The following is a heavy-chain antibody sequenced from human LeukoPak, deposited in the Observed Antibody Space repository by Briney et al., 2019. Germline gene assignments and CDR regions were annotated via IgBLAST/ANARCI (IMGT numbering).Heavy chain of an antibody. V-gene: IGHV4-34*01. Sequence: SETLSLTCAVYVGSFSGYYWSWIRQPPGKGLEWIGEINHSGSTNYNPSLKSRVTISVDTSKNQFSLKLSSVTAADTAVYYCARCEAPGYSSSWYFWYFDLWGRGTLVTVSS. CDR2: INHSGST. J-gene: IGHJ2*01. D-gene: IGHD6-13*01. CDR3: ARCEAPGYSSSWYFWYFDL. CDR1: VGSFSGYY.